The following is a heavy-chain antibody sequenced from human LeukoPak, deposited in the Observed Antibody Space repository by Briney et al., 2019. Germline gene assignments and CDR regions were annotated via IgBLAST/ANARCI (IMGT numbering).Heavy chain of an antibody. Sequence: PGRSLRLFCAASGFTFSSYGMHWVRQAPGKGLEWVAVISYDGSNKYYADSVKGRFTISRDNSKNTLYLQMNSLRAEDTAVYYCAKDGDGSADYWGQGTLVTVSS. V-gene: IGHV3-30*18. CDR3: AKDGDGSADY. D-gene: IGHD3-10*01. CDR1: GFTFSSYG. J-gene: IGHJ4*02. CDR2: ISYDGSNK.